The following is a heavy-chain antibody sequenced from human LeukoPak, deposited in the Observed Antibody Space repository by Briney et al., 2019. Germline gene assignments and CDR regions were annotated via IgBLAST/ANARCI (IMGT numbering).Heavy chain of an antibody. CDR1: GYRFTSYG. J-gene: IGHJ3*02. Sequence: ASVKVSCKASGYRFTSYGITWVRQAPGQGLEWMGWISAYNGNTNYAQKLQGRVTMTTDTSANTAYMELGSLRSDDTAVYYCARGLLTARARDAFDIWGQGTMVTVSS. CDR3: ARGLLTARARDAFDI. V-gene: IGHV1-18*01. CDR2: ISAYNGNT. D-gene: IGHD7-27*01.